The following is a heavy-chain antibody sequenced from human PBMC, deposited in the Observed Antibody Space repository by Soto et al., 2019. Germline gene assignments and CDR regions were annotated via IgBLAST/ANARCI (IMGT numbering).Heavy chain of an antibody. V-gene: IGHV1-3*01. Sequence: QVQLVQSGAEVKKPGASLNISCTASGFMFNKYALHWVRQAPGQRPEWLGWINGGKGNTRYSEQFQGRVTITRDTSASTIIYLAMSCVSCEDMAIYFCERGWSVQAVAGIPLVPQWGPRNLVTVSS. D-gene: IGHD6-19*01. CDR2: INGGKGNT. J-gene: IGHJ4*02. CDR3: ERGWSVQAVAGIPLVPQ. CDR1: GFMFNKYA.